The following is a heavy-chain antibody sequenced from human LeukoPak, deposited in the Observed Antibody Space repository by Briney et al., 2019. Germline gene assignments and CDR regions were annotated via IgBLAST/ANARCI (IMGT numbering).Heavy chain of an antibody. CDR3: AKDISDAYIATDFDY. J-gene: IGHJ4*02. V-gene: IGHV3-43*02. D-gene: IGHD3-16*01. Sequence: TGGSLRLSCAASGFTFDDYAMHWVRQAPGKGLEWVSLISGDGGSTYYADSVKGQFTISRDNSKNSLYLQMNSLRTEDTALYYCAKDISDAYIATDFDYWGQGTLVTVSS. CDR2: ISGDGGST. CDR1: GFTFDDYA.